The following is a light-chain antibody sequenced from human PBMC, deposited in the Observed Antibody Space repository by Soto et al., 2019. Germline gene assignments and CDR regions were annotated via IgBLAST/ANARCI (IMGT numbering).Light chain of an antibody. CDR1: QSISNR. V-gene: IGKV1-39*01. J-gene: IGKJ1*01. CDR2: AAS. CDR3: QHYGSSRT. Sequence: DIQMTQSPTSLSASVGDRVTITCRASQSISNRLNWYQHKPGKAPNLLIYAASSLHSGVPSRFSGSGSGTEFTLTISSLQSEDFAVYYCQHYGSSRTFGQGTKVDIK.